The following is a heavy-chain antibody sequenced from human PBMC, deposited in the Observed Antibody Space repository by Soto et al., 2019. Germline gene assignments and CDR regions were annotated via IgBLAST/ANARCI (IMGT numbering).Heavy chain of an antibody. CDR1: GFTFSSNS. J-gene: IGHJ4*02. V-gene: IGHV3-21*01. Sequence: EVQLVESGGGLVKPGGSLRLSCAASGFTFSSNSMNWVRQAPGSQGLDWVSSISGDSCFKYYTDSVQGRFTISRDNANIVLYLQIHSLRAEDTAVYFFGKNFMLPGPTNGQSDYWGQGTVVTVSS. CDR2: ISGDSCFK. D-gene: IGHD3-9*01. CDR3: GKNFMLPGPTNGQSDY.